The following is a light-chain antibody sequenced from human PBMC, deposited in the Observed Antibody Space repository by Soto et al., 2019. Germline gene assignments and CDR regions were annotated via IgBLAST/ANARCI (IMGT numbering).Light chain of an antibody. Sequence: QSALTQPASVSGSPGQSITISCTGTSSDVGGYNLVSWYQQHPGQAPKLMISEVSKRPSGISDRFSGSKSGSTASLTISGLQAEDEADYYCCSYAGTSTHTVFGGGTQADRP. CDR2: EVS. CDR1: SSDVGGYNL. CDR3: CSYAGTSTHTV. J-gene: IGLJ7*01. V-gene: IGLV2-23*02.